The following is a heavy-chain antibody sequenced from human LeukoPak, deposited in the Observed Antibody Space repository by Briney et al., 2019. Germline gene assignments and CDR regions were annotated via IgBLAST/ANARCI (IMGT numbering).Heavy chain of an antibody. CDR1: GGSISSYY. Sequence: SETLSLTCTVSGGSISSYYWSWIRQPPGKGLEWIGYIYYSGSTNYNPSLKSRVTISVDTPKNQFSLKLSSVTAADTAVYYCARGLRGRSSSCLRHWGRGTLVTVSS. D-gene: IGHD6-13*01. CDR3: ARGLRGRSSSCLRH. V-gene: IGHV4-59*12. CDR2: IYYSGST. J-gene: IGHJ4*02.